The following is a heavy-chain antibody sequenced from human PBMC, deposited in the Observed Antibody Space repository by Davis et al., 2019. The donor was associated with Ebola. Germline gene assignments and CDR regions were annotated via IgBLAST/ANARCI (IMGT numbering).Heavy chain of an antibody. J-gene: IGHJ4*02. Sequence: GESLKISCAASVFTLSDYYMSWIRQAPGKGLAWVSYISGSGSTIYYADSVKGRFTISRDNAKNSLYLQMNSLRADDTAVYYCARDGREDCSSTSCYVDYWGQGTLVTVSS. CDR1: VFTLSDYY. CDR2: ISGSGSTI. CDR3: ARDGREDCSSTSCYVDY. V-gene: IGHV3-11*01. D-gene: IGHD2-2*01.